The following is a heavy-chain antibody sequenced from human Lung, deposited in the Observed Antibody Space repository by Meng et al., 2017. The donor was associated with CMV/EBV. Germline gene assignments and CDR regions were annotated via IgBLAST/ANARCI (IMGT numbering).Heavy chain of an antibody. D-gene: IGHD6-19*01. CDR2: IKQDGSEK. CDR1: GFTFNTYW. V-gene: IGHV3-7*01. J-gene: IGHJ4*02. CDR3: VRVQWLVNIDY. Sequence: SXAASGFTFNTYWMSWVRQAPGKGLEWVAIIKQDGSEKYYVDSVKGRFTISRDNGKKSLYLQMNSLRVEDTAVYYCVRVQWLVNIDYWGQGTPVTVAS.